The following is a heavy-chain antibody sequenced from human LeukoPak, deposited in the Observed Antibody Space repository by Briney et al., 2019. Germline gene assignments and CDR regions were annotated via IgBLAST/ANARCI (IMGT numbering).Heavy chain of an antibody. CDR2: ISYDGSNK. V-gene: IGHV3-30-3*01. J-gene: IGHJ4*02. Sequence: PGRSLRLSCAASGFTFSSYAMHWVRQAPGKGLEWVAVISYDGSNKYYADSVKGRFTISRDNSKNTLYLQMNSLRAEDTAVYYCARDVEYYDSSGYFDYWGQGTLVTVSS. CDR3: ARDVEYYDSSGYFDY. CDR1: GFTFSSYA. D-gene: IGHD3-22*01.